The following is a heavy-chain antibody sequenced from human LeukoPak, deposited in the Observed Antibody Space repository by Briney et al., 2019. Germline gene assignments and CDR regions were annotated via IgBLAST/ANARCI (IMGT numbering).Heavy chain of an antibody. CDR1: GFTFSSYA. V-gene: IGHV3-23*01. CDR3: AKVGSSGWYWLNY. J-gene: IGHJ4*02. CDR2: ISGSGGST. Sequence: PGGSPRLSCAASGFTFSSYAMSWVRQAPGKGLEWVSAISGSGGSTYYADSVKGRFTISRDNSKNTLYLQMNSLRAEDTAVYYCAKVGSSGWYWLNYWGQGTLVTVSS. D-gene: IGHD6-19*01.